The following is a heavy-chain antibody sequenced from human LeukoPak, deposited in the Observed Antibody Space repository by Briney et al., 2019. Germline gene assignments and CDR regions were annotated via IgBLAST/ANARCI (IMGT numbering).Heavy chain of an antibody. CDR1: GCTFSSFA. CDR3: AKVGGYYYGMDV. Sequence: GGSLRLSCAASGCTFSSFAMSWVRQAPGKGLEWVSAISGSGGSTYYADSVKGRFTISRDNSKNTLYLQMSSLRAEDTAVYCCAKVGGYYYGMDVWGQGTTVTVSS. D-gene: IGHD3-16*01. J-gene: IGHJ6*02. CDR2: ISGSGGST. V-gene: IGHV3-23*01.